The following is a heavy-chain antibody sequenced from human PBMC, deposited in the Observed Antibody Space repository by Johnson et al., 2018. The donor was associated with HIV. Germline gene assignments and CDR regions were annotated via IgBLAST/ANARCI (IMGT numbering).Heavy chain of an antibody. CDR3: ARDGTRYYYDSSGSRGTFDS. D-gene: IGHD3-22*01. V-gene: IGHV3-30*03. J-gene: IGHJ3*02. Sequence: QVQLVESGGGVVQPGRSLRLSCAASGFTFSNYGMHWVRQAPGKGLEWVALITYDGSHKYYEDPVKGRFTISRDNSKNTLYLQMNSLRAEDTAVYYCARDGTRYYYDSSGSRGTFDSWGQGTMVTVSS. CDR1: GFTFSNYG. CDR2: ITYDGSHK.